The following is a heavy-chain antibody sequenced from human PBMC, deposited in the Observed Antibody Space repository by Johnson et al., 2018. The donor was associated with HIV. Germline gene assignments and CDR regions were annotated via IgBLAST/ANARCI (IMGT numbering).Heavy chain of an antibody. CDR2: ISYDGSNK. V-gene: IGHV3-30-3*01. CDR1: GFTFSDYY. D-gene: IGHD6-13*01. Sequence: QVQLVESGGGLVQPGRSLRLSCAASGFTFSDYYMSWIRQAPGKGLEWVAVISYDGSNKYYADSVKGRFTISRDNSKNTLYLQMNSLRAEDTAVYYCARIPARWYLNDAFDIWGQGTMVTVSS. CDR3: ARIPARWYLNDAFDI. J-gene: IGHJ3*02.